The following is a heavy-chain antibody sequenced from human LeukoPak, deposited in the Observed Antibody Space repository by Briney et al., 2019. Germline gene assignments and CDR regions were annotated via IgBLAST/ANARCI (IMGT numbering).Heavy chain of an antibody. Sequence: GGSLRLSCAASGFTFTSYAMSWVRQAPGKGLEWVSAASGSGGSTFYADSVKGRFTISRDNSKNTLYLQMNSLRAEDTAIYYCANDRDLTGDRKPGYFDCWGQGTLVTVSS. J-gene: IGHJ4*02. CDR3: ANDRDLTGDRKPGYFDC. V-gene: IGHV3-23*01. CDR2: ASGSGGST. CDR1: GFTFTSYA. D-gene: IGHD7-27*01.